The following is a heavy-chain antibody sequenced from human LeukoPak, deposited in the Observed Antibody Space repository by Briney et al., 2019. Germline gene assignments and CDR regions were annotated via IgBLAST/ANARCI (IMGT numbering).Heavy chain of an antibody. Sequence: SETLSLTCTVSGGTISSYLWKWMPQPAGKGLEWIGRIYTSGSTNYNPSLKSRVTMSVDTSKNQFSLKLSSVTAADTAVYDCARGATITDYFDYWGQGTLVTVSS. CDR3: ARGATITDYFDY. V-gene: IGHV4-4*07. J-gene: IGHJ4*02. D-gene: IGHD5-12*01. CDR1: GGTISSYL. CDR2: IYTSGST.